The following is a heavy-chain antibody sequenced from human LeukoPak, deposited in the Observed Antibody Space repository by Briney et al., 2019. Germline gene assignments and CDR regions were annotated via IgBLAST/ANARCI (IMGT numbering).Heavy chain of an antibody. J-gene: IGHJ4*02. V-gene: IGHV3-7*04. CDR3: ARGITMAN. D-gene: IGHD3-10*01. CDR1: GFTFSNYW. Sequence: GGSLRLSCAASGFTFSNYWMTWVRQAPGKGLEWVANIKQVVSERDYVDSVKGRFTISRDDAKNSLYLQMNSLRAEDTAVYYCARGITMANWGQGTLVTVSS. CDR2: IKQVVSER.